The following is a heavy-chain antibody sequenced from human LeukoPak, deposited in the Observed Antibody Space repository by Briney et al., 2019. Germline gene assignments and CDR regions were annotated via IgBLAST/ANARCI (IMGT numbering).Heavy chain of an antibody. CDR3: ARDASKTSYYYYYYMDV. Sequence: GGSLRLSCAASGFTFSSYWMHWVRQAPGKGLVWVSRINSDGSSTSYADSVKGRFTISRDNAKNSLYLQMNSLRAEDTAVYYCARDASKTSYYYYYYMDVWGKGTTVTVSS. CDR2: INSDGSST. J-gene: IGHJ6*03. D-gene: IGHD1-14*01. CDR1: GFTFSSYW. V-gene: IGHV3-74*01.